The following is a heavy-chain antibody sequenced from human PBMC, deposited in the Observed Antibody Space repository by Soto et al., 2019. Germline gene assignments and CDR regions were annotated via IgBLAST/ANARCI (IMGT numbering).Heavy chain of an antibody. CDR2: ILVGGST. CDR1: GFICSSYD. CDR3: AKATATGGGAFEI. V-gene: IGHV3-23*01. Sequence: GGSLRLSCAVSGFICSSYDMSWVRQAPGKGLAWVSTILVGGSTHYEDSVQGRFTISRDTSKNTVHLHMNSLTAGDTAVYYCAKATATGGGAFEIYGQGTMVTVSS. D-gene: IGHD2-8*02. J-gene: IGHJ3*02.